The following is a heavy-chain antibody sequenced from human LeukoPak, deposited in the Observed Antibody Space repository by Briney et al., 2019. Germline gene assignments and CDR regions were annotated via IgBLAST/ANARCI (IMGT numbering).Heavy chain of an antibody. CDR1: GFTFSNYD. V-gene: IGHV3-23*01. CDR2: VRGSGDHA. J-gene: IGHJ3*02. D-gene: IGHD3-10*02. Sequence: GGSLRLSCAASGFTFSNYDMIWVRQAPGKGLEWVAGVRGSGDHAFHPDSVRGRFTISRDNSEKALYLHMISLRAEDTAVYYCARFVYIGSLYSVDIWGQGTMGTVSS. CDR3: ARFVYIGSLYSVDI.